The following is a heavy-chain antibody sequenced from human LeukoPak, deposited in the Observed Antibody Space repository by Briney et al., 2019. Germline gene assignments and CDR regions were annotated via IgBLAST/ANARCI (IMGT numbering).Heavy chain of an antibody. Sequence: ASVKVSCKASGGTFSSYAISWVRQAPGQGLEWMGRIIPILGIANYAQKFQGRVTITADKSTSTAYMELSSLRSEDTAVYYCAREATKTAYYFDYWGQGTLVTVSS. CDR1: GGTFSSYA. V-gene: IGHV1-69*04. D-gene: IGHD2-8*01. CDR2: IIPILGIA. CDR3: AREATKTAYYFDY. J-gene: IGHJ4*02.